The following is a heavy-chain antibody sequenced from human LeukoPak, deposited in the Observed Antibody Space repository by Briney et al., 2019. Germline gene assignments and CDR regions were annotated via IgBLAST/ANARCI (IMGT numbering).Heavy chain of an antibody. CDR2: INPDGSNT. J-gene: IGHJ5*01. Sequence: GGSLRLSCAATGFTFSSYWMHWVRQAPGKGLVWVSRINPDGSNTNYADSVRCRFTISRDNSKNTVYLQLNTLRAEDTAVYYCAKPISGGLAVTADWFDPWGQGTLVVVSS. CDR1: GFTFSSYW. D-gene: IGHD6-19*01. V-gene: IGHV3-74*01. CDR3: AKPISGGLAVTADWFDP.